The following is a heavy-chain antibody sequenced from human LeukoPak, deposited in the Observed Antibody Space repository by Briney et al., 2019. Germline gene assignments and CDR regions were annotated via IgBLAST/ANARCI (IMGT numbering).Heavy chain of an antibody. Sequence: ASVKVSCKASGYTFTSYDINWVRQATGQGLEWMGWMNPNSGNTGYAQKFQGRVTMTRNTSISTAYMELSSLRSEDTAVYYCARAPYSSSWYYAKYNWFDPWGQGTLVTVSS. CDR3: ARAPYSSSWYYAKYNWFDP. CDR2: MNPNSGNT. CDR1: GYTFTSYD. V-gene: IGHV1-8*01. D-gene: IGHD6-13*01. J-gene: IGHJ5*02.